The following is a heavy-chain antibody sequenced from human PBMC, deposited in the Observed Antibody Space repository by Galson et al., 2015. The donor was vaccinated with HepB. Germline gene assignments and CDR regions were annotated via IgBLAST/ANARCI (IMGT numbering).Heavy chain of an antibody. CDR2: IYPADSDA. CDR1: GYSFPTYW. CDR3: ARQRRLGSFDY. J-gene: IGHJ4*02. D-gene: IGHD7-27*01. V-gene: IGHV5-51*01. Sequence: QSGAEVKKPGESLKISCKGSGYSFPTYWIAWVRQIPGKGLEWMGIIYPADSDARYSPSFQGHVTISADRSINTAYLQWNSLKASDTAMYYCARQRRLGSFDYWGRGTLVTVSS.